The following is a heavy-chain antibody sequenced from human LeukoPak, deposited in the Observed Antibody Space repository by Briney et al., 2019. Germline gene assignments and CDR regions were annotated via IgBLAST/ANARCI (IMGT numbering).Heavy chain of an antibody. J-gene: IGHJ4*01. D-gene: IGHD4-11*01. Sequence: SETLSLTCTVSGGSISGSSYFWVWIRQPPGKGLEWIGSIYYSGSTYYNPSLKSRVTISVDTSKSHFSLKLSSVTDADTAVYRCARRGTSKFFDYWGQASLVSVSS. V-gene: IGHV4-39*02. CDR3: ARRGTSKFFDY. CDR1: GGSISGSSYF. CDR2: IYYSGST.